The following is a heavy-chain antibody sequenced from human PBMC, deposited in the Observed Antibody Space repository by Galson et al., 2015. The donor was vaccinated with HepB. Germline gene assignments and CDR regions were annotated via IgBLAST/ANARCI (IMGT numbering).Heavy chain of an antibody. D-gene: IGHD5-24*01. Sequence: SLRLSCAASGFTFSNAWMSWVRQAPGKGLEWVGRIKSKTDGGTTDYAAPVKGRFTISRDDSKNTLYLQMNSLKTEDTAVYYCTTRRGDGYNSRNSPFDYWGQGTLVTVSS. V-gene: IGHV3-15*01. CDR3: TTRRGDGYNSRNSPFDY. J-gene: IGHJ4*02. CDR2: IKSKTDGGTT. CDR1: GFTFSNAW.